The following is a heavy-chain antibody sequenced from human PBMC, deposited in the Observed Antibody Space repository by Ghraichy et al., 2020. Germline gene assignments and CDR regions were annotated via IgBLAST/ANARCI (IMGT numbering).Heavy chain of an antibody. CDR2: IYYSGST. Sequence: SETLSLTCTVSGGSISSYYWSWIRQPPGKGLEWIGYIYYSGSTNYNPSLESRVTILVDTSKNQFSLKLSSVTAADTAVYYCARDTGVGQPADFQHWGQGTLVTVSS. CDR1: GGSISSYY. D-gene: IGHD3-3*01. CDR3: ARDTGVGQPADFQH. V-gene: IGHV4-59*01. J-gene: IGHJ1*01.